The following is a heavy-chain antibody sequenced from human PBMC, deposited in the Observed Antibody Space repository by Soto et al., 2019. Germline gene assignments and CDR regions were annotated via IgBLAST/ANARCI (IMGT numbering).Heavy chain of an antibody. Sequence: SETLSLTCAVSGGSISSSNWWSWVRQPPGKGLEWIGEIYHSGSTNYNPSLKGRVTMSVDTSKNQFSLKLNSVTPADTAVYYCARPRSSGWFDPWGQGTLVTVSS. D-gene: IGHD6-19*01. CDR1: GGSISSSNW. CDR3: ARPRSSGWFDP. V-gene: IGHV4-4*02. J-gene: IGHJ5*02. CDR2: IYHSGST.